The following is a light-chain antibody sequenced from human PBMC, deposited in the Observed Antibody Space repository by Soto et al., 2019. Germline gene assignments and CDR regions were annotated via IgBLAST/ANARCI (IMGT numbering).Light chain of an antibody. CDR3: QSYDKRLSAQG. CDR2: GTG. Sequence: QSVLTQPPSVSGAPAQRVPSSCSETSSSIGAGYEVNRYHHLPATAPKLDAPGTGNRPSGSPDRLSPPKSGTSAPLAITGFQAEDEGHYDCQSYDKRLSAQGVGIGTKGT. V-gene: IGLV1-40*01. CDR1: SSSIGAGYE. J-gene: IGLJ1*01.